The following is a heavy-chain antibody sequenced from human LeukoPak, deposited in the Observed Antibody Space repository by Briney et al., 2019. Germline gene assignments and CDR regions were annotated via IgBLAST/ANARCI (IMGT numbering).Heavy chain of an antibody. CDR3: AKDDYYDTSGYRD. J-gene: IGHJ4*02. CDR1: GFTFTNSW. V-gene: IGHV3-30*18. D-gene: IGHD3-22*01. Sequence: GGSLRLSCAVSGFTFTNSWMSWVRQAPGKGLEWVAVISYDVGKKYYADSVKGRFTISRDNSKNTLYLQMNSLRAEDTAVYYCAKDDYYDTSGYRDWGQGTLVTVSS. CDR2: ISYDVGKK.